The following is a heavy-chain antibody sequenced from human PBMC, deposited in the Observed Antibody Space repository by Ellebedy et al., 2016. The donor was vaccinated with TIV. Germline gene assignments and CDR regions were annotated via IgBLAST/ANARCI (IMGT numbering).Heavy chain of an antibody. CDR1: GGSVSSGSYY. J-gene: IGHJ5*02. CDR3: ARDLAGGSGRFDP. CDR2: IYYSGST. V-gene: IGHV4-61*01. Sequence: MPSETLSLTCTVSGGSVSSGSYYWSWIRQPPGKGLEWIGSIYYSGSTNYNPSLKSRVIISVDTSKNQFSLKLNSVTAADTAVYYCARDLAGGSGRFDPWGQGTLVTVSS. D-gene: IGHD3-10*01.